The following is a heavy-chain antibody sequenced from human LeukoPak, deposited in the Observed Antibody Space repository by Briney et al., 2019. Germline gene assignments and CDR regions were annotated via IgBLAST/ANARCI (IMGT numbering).Heavy chain of an antibody. CDR1: GFTFSSYW. Sequence: GGSLRLSCAASGFTFSSYWMHWVRQAPGKGLVWVSRINSDGSSTSYADSVKGRFTTSRDNAKNTLYPQMNSLRAEDTAVYYCAGSPGAFDIWGQGTMVTVSS. J-gene: IGHJ3*02. CDR2: INSDGSST. CDR3: AGSPGAFDI. D-gene: IGHD3-10*01. V-gene: IGHV3-74*01.